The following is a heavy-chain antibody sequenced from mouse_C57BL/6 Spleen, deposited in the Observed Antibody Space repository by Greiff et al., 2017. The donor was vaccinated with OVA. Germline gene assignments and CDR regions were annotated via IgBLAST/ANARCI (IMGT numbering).Heavy chain of an antibody. CDR3: ARGFDDSEDYAMDY. D-gene: IGHD2-4*01. CDR1: GYTFTSYW. CDR2: IHPTSGST. Sequence: QVQLQQPGAELVKPGASVKLSCKASGYTFTSYWMHWVKQRPGQGLEWIGMIHPTSGSTNYNEKFKSKATLTVDKSSSTAYMQLSSLTSEDSAVYYCARGFDDSEDYAMDYWGQGTSVTVSS. J-gene: IGHJ4*01. V-gene: IGHV1-64*01.